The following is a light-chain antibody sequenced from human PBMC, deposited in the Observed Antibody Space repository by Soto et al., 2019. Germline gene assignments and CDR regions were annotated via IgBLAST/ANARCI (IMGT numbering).Light chain of an antibody. CDR3: NSYTNSGTHG. Sequence: QSALTQPASVSGSPGQSITLSCTGTSSDVGGYNYVSWYQQHPGKAPKLLIYEVSDRPSGVSDRFSGSKSGNTASVTISGLQAEDESDYYCNSYTNSGTHGFGTGTKVTVL. J-gene: IGLJ1*01. CDR2: EVS. CDR1: SSDVGGYNY. V-gene: IGLV2-14*01.